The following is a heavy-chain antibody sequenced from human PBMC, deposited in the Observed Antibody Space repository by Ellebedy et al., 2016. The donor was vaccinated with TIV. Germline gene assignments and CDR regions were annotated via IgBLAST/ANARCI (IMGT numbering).Heavy chain of an antibody. J-gene: IGHJ4*02. CDR1: GFTFSSYA. D-gene: IGHD1-26*01. Sequence: GGSLRLSCAASGFTFSSYAMSWVRQAPGKELEWVSAISGSGGSTYYADSVKGRFTISRDNSKNTLYLQMNSLRAEDTAVYYCARSEGGGLRDYWGQGTLVTVSS. CDR3: ARSEGGGLRDY. V-gene: IGHV3-23*01. CDR2: ISGSGGST.